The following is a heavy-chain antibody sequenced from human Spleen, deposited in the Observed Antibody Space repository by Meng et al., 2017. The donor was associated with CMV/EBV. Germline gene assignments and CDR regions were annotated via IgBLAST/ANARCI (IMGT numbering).Heavy chain of an antibody. CDR2: IVPILSIA. D-gene: IGHD2-15*01. V-gene: IGHV1-69*02. CDR1: GGTFSTYI. CDR3: ARGRGDIVFDGMDV. J-gene: IGHJ6*02. Sequence: SVKVSCKASGGTFSTYIINWVRQALGQGLEWMGRIVPILSIANYAQKFQGRITITADNSTTTAYMELSSLRSADSAVYYCARGRGDIVFDGMDVWGQGTTVTVSS.